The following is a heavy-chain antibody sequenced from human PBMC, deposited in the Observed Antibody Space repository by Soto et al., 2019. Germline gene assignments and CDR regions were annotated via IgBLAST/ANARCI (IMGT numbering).Heavy chain of an antibody. D-gene: IGHD3-22*01. Sequence: LRLSCAASGFTFSSYSMNWVRQAPGKGLEWVSSISSSSSYIYYADSVKGRFTISRDNAKNSLYLQMNSLRAEDTAVYYCARWGYYDSSGYYYVEIAFDIWGQGTMVTVSS. CDR2: ISSSSSYI. V-gene: IGHV3-21*01. CDR3: ARWGYYDSSGYYYVEIAFDI. J-gene: IGHJ3*02. CDR1: GFTFSSYS.